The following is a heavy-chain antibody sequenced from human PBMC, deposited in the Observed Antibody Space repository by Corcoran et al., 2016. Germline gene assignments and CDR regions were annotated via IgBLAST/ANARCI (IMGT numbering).Heavy chain of an antibody. J-gene: IGHJ6*02. CDR2: IIPIFGTA. CDR3: ACETPYYYGSGSLQPNYYYGMDV. Sequence: QVQLVQSGAEVKKPGSSVKVSCKASGGTFSSYAISWVRQAPGQGLEWMGGIIPIFGTANYAQKFQGRVTITADESTSTAYMELSSLRSEDTAVYYCACETPYYYGSGSLQPNYYYGMDVWGQGTTVTVSS. CDR1: GGTFSSYA. D-gene: IGHD3-10*01. V-gene: IGHV1-69*01.